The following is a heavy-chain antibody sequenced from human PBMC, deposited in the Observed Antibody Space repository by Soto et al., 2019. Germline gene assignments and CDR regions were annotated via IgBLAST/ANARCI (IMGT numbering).Heavy chain of an antibody. V-gene: IGHV3-21*01. CDR2: ISSSSSYI. J-gene: IGHJ4*02. Sequence: PGGSLRLSCAASGFTFSSYSMNWVRQAPGKGLEWVSSISSSSSYIYYADSVKGRFTISRDNAKNSLYLQMNSLRAEDTAVYYCARDRPGGYDSPVDYWGQGTLVTVSS. CDR3: ARDRPGGYDSPVDY. D-gene: IGHD5-12*01. CDR1: GFTFSSYS.